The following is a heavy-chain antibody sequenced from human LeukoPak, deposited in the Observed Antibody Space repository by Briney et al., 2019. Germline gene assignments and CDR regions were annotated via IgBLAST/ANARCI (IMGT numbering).Heavy chain of an antibody. CDR2: IYYSGST. D-gene: IGHD6-13*01. CDR3: ARFGWAVADLDP. CDR1: GGSISSYY. Sequence: KTSETLSLTCTVSGGSISSYYWSWIRQPPGKGLEWIGYIYYSGSTNYNPSLKSRVTISVDTSKNQFSLKLSSVTAADTAVYYCARFGWAVADLDPWGQGTLVTVSS. V-gene: IGHV4-59*08. J-gene: IGHJ5*02.